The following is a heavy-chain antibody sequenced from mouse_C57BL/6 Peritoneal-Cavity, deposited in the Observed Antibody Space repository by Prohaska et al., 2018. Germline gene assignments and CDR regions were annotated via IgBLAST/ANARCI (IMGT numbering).Heavy chain of an antibody. V-gene: IGHV11-2*01. D-gene: IGHD2-1*01. CDR2: IYSDSGTR. Sequence: EVQLLETGGGLVQPGGSRGLSCEGSGFTFSGFWISWVRQTPGKTLEWIGDIYSDSGTRNYAAYIKDRVTIIGDNDNSTVYMQMSNVRSEDTATYFCMRYGNDWYFDVWGTGTTVTVSS. CDR1: GFTFSGFW. CDR3: MRYGNDWYFDV. J-gene: IGHJ1*03.